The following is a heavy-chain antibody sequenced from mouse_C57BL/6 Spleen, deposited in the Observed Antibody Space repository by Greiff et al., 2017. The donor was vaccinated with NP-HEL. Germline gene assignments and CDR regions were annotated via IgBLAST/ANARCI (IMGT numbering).Heavy chain of an antibody. CDR1: GYTFTSYW. CDR3: AIGGYDGYYLDY. CDR2: IDPSDSYT. V-gene: IGHV1-69*01. D-gene: IGHD2-3*01. J-gene: IGHJ2*01. Sequence: VQLQQSGAELVMPGASVKLSCKASGYTFTSYWMHWVKQRPGQGLEWIGEIDPSDSYTNYNQKFKGKSTLTVDKSSSTAYMQLSSLTSEDSAVYYCAIGGYDGYYLDYWGQGTTLTVSS.